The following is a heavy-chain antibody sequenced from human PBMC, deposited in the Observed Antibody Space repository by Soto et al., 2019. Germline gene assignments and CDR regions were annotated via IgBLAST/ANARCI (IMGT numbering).Heavy chain of an antibody. J-gene: IGHJ5*02. CDR3: ARDDNGDNGRAFDP. V-gene: IGHV4-4*07. Sequence: SGSLSLTFTVSGGCISNYYRSWIRQPAGKGLEWIGRIYTSGNTNYNPSLKGRVTMSVDMSKNQFSLKLSSVAAADTAVYYCARDDNGDNGRAFDPWGQGTPVTVSS. D-gene: IGHD4-17*01. CDR2: IYTSGNT. CDR1: GGCISNYY.